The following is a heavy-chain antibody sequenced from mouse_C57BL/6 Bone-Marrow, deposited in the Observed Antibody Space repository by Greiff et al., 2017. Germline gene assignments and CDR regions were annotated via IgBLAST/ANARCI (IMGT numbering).Heavy chain of an antibody. CDR1: GYTFTEYT. Sequence: QVQLKQSGAELVKPGASVKLSCKASGYTFTEYTIHWVKQRSGQGLEWIGWFYPGSGSIKYNEKFKDKATLTADKSSSTVSMELSRLTSEDAAVYFCARHEVESPIYYEYAMDYWGQGTSVTVSA. CDR2: FYPGSGSI. CDR3: ARHEVESPIYYEYAMDY. V-gene: IGHV1-62-2*01. D-gene: IGHD2-4*01. J-gene: IGHJ4*01.